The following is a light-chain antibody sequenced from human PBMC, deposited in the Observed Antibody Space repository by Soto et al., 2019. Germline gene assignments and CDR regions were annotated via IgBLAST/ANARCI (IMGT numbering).Light chain of an antibody. Sequence: DSQMTQSPATVSAAVGDRVTISCRASQSISSWVAWYQQKPGKAPKLLIYKASNLESGVPSRFSGSGSGTEFTLTISSLLPDDFATYYCQQYNSSPWTCGQGTKVEVK. V-gene: IGKV1-5*03. CDR3: QQYNSSPWT. CDR1: QSISSW. J-gene: IGKJ1*01. CDR2: KAS.